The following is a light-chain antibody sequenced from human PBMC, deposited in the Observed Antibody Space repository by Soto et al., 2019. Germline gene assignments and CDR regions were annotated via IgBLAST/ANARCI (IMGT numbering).Light chain of an antibody. CDR1: SNYVGNYNF. V-gene: IGLV2-14*03. J-gene: IGLJ1*01. CDR3: CSYTTSSTYV. CDR2: DVS. Sequence: QSVLTQPASVSGSPGQSIAISCTGKSNYVGNYNFVSWYQQHPGKAPKLMIYDVSNRPSGISNRFSGSKSGNTASLTISGLQAEDEADYYCCSYTTSSTYVFGTGTKVTVL.